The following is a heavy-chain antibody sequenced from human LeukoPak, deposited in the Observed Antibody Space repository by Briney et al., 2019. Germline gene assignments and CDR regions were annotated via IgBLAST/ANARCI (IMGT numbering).Heavy chain of an antibody. Sequence: AASVKVSCKSSGGTFSSYAISWVRQAPGQGLEWMGGIIPIFGTANYAQKFQGRVTITADESTSTAYMELSSLRSEDTAVYYCAREYYGSGSFDYWGQGTLVTVSS. CDR1: GGTFSSYA. D-gene: IGHD3-10*01. V-gene: IGHV1-69*01. CDR3: AREYYGSGSFDY. J-gene: IGHJ4*02. CDR2: IIPIFGTA.